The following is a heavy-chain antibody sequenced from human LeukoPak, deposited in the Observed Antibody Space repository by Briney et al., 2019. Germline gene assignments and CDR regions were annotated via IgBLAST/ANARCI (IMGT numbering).Heavy chain of an antibody. CDR2: ISYDGSNK. J-gene: IGHJ4*02. V-gene: IGHV3-30*04. CDR3: AKDSRRDGYH. D-gene: IGHD5-24*01. Sequence: WGSLRLSCAASGFTFSSYEMNWVRQAPGKGLEWVAVISYDGSNKYYADSVKGRFTISRDNSKNTLYLQMNSLRAEDTAVYYCAKDSRRDGYHWGQGTLVIVSS. CDR1: GFTFSSYE.